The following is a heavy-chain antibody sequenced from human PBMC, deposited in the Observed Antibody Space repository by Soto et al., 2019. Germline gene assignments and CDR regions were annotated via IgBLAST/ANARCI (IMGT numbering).Heavy chain of an antibody. D-gene: IGHD1-26*01. CDR3: ARVRWELLPYYFDY. CDR2: ITPIFGTA. V-gene: IGHV1-69*13. J-gene: IGHJ4*02. Sequence: ASVKVSCKASGGTFSSYAISWVRQAPGQGLEWMGGITPIFGTANYAQKFQGRVTITADESTSTAYMELSSLRSEDTAVYYCARVRWELLPYYFDYWGQGTLVTVSS. CDR1: GGTFSSYA.